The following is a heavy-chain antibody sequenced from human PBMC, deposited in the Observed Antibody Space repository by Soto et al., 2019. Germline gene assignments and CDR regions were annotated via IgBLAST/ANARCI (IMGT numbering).Heavy chain of an antibody. D-gene: IGHD3-22*01. V-gene: IGHV3-49*03. CDR1: GFTFGDYA. J-gene: IGHJ6*02. Sequence: GGPLRLSCTASGFTFGDYAMSWFRKAPGKGLEWVGFIRSKAYGGTTEYAASVKGRFTISRDDSKSIAYLQMNSLKTEDTAVYYCTRNAGLLHYYDSRQIRGYYYYYYGMDVWGQGTTVTVSS. CDR2: IRSKAYGGTT. CDR3: TRNAGLLHYYDSRQIRGYYYYYYGMDV.